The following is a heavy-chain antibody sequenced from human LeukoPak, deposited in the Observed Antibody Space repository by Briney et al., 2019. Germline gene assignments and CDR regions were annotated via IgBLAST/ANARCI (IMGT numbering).Heavy chain of an antibody. V-gene: IGHV1-18*01. Sequence: ASVKVSCKTSGYSFILYGISWVRQAPGQGPEWMGWISTSTGDTKYTQKFQGRVTLTTDTSTSTAYMELSSLRSDDTAVYYCAREVPYDSSRYYQPFDYWGQGTLVTVSS. CDR2: ISTSTGDT. CDR3: AREVPYDSSRYYQPFDY. D-gene: IGHD3-22*01. J-gene: IGHJ4*02. CDR1: GYSFILYG.